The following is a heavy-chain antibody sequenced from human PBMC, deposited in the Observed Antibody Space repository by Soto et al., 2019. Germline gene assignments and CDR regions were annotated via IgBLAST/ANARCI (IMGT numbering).Heavy chain of an antibody. CDR3: AKEIFAAAYAATSAFDL. CDR2: VDGSGADT. Sequence: GGSLILSCAASGFTFISDAMGWLRQAPGTEPEWVAFVDGSGADTSYADSVKGRFTISRDNSENSLYLHMNSLRAEDSGRYFCAKEIFAAAYAATSAFDLWGQGALVSVSS. J-gene: IGHJ4*02. CDR1: GFTFISDA. D-gene: IGHD2-8*01. V-gene: IGHV3-23*01.